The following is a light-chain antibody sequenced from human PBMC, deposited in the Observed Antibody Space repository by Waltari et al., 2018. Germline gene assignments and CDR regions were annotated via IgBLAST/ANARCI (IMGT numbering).Light chain of an antibody. Sequence: DIQMTQSPSTLSASVGDRITITCRASQSISEWLAWYQQKPGKAPKLLIYRTSFLQSGVPSRFSGSGSASGTDFTPTISSLQPDDFATYYCQQYISFSPLTFGGGTRVEIK. J-gene: IGKJ4*02. V-gene: IGKV1-5*03. CDR1: QSISEW. CDR2: RTS. CDR3: QQYISFSPLT.